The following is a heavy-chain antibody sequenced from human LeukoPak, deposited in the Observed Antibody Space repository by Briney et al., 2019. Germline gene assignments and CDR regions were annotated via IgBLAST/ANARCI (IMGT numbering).Heavy chain of an antibody. J-gene: IGHJ5*02. Sequence: ASVKVSCKASGYIFTGHYIHWVRQAPGQGLEWMGWINPNKGDTHYAQKFQGRVIMTRDTSIGTACMELNRLTSDDTAVYYCARDYVVVPDTIWINFDPWGQGSLVTVSS. CDR2: INPNKGDT. CDR3: ARDYVVVPDTIWINFDP. D-gene: IGHD2-21*01. V-gene: IGHV1-2*02. CDR1: GYIFTGHY.